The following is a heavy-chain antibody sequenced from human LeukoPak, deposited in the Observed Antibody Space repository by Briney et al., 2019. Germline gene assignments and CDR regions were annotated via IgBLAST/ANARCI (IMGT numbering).Heavy chain of an antibody. J-gene: IGHJ6*03. CDR1: GFTFSTYS. CDR2: ISGSGGST. V-gene: IGHV3-23*01. Sequence: PGGSLRLSCAASGFTFSTYSMNWVRQAPGKGLEWVSAISGSGGSTYYADSVKGRFTISRDNSKNTLYLQMNSLRAEDTAVYYCAKVGNDYGDYYYYMDVWGKGTTVTVSS. D-gene: IGHD4-17*01. CDR3: AKVGNDYGDYYYYMDV.